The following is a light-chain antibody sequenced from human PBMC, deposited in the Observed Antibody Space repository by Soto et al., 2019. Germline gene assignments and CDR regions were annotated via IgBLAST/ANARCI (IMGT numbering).Light chain of an antibody. CDR1: QRVSSY. J-gene: IGKJ1*01. CDR3: QQYNNWPLT. V-gene: IGKV3-11*01. Sequence: EIVLTQSPSTLSLSPGERATLXXRASQRVSSYLAGYQQKPGMAPRXLRDKASNRATFIPAMFSGSGAGTYFTLTISSLEPEDFAVYYCQQYNNWPLTFGQGTKVDIK. CDR2: KAS.